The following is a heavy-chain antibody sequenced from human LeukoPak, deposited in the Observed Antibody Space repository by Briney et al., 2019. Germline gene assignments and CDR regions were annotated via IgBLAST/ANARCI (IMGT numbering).Heavy chain of an antibody. Sequence: GGSLRLSCAASGFTFSSYEMNWVRQAPGKGVEWVSYISSSGSTIYYADSVKGRFTISRDNAKNSLYLQMNSLRAEDTAVYYCAELGITMIGGVWGKGTTVTISS. J-gene: IGHJ6*04. CDR3: AELGITMIGGV. CDR1: GFTFSSYE. V-gene: IGHV3-48*03. CDR2: ISSSGSTI. D-gene: IGHD3-10*02.